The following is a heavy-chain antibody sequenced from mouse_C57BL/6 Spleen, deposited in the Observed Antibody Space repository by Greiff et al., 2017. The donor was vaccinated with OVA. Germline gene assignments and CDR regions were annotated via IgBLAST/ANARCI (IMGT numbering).Heavy chain of an antibody. Sequence: EVQLQQSGTVLARPGASVKMSCKPSGYTFTSYWMHWVKQRPGQGLEWIGAIYPGNSDTSYNQKFKGKAKLTAVTSASTAYMELSSLTNEDSAVYYCTREHYDGGYYFDYWGQGTTLTVSS. CDR2: IYPGNSDT. V-gene: IGHV1-5*01. CDR3: TREHYDGGYYFDY. J-gene: IGHJ2*01. D-gene: IGHD1-2*01. CDR1: GYTFTSYW.